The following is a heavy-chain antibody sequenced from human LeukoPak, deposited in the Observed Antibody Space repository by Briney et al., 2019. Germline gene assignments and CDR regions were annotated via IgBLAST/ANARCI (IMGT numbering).Heavy chain of an antibody. CDR3: AKDIRAPYYYDSSGYSA. CDR2: ISWSSGSI. V-gene: IGHV3-9*01. J-gene: IGHJ5*02. D-gene: IGHD3-22*01. Sequence: GGSLRLSCAASGFTFDDYAMHWVRQAPGKGLEWVSGISWSSGSIGYADSVKGRFTISRDNAKNSLYLQMNSLRAEDTALYYCAKDIRAPYYYDSSGYSAWGQGTLVTVSS. CDR1: GFTFDDYA.